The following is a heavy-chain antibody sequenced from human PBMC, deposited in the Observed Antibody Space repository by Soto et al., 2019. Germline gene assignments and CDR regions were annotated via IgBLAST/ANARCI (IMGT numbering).Heavy chain of an antibody. CDR3: ARELRDSHIHFEH. V-gene: IGHV3-7*01. D-gene: IGHD2-21*02. CDR2: IKEDGSEK. CDR1: GFTFSHFG. J-gene: IGHJ1*01. Sequence: PGGSLRLSCTASGFTFSHFGMSWVRQAPGRGLEWVATIKEDGSEKYYGDSVKGRFTISRDSAKKTVYLQMNSLRAEDTAVYFCARELRDSHIHFEHWGQGTRVTVSS.